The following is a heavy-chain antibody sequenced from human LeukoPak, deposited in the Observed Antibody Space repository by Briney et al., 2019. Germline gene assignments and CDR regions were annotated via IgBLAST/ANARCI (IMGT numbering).Heavy chain of an antibody. V-gene: IGHV3-30*02. CDR3: AKDRGGHSWEAFDI. Sequence: PRGSLRLSCAASGFTFSSYGMHWVRQAPGKGLEWVAFIRYDGSNKYYADSVKGRFTISRDNSKNTLYLQMNSLRAEDTAVYYCAKDRGGHSWEAFDIWSQGTMVTVSS. CDR2: IRYDGSNK. CDR1: GFTFSSYG. D-gene: IGHD1-26*01. J-gene: IGHJ3*02.